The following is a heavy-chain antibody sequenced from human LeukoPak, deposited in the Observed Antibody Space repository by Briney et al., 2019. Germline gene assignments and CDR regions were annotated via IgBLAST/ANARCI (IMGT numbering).Heavy chain of an antibody. V-gene: IGHV4-4*07. Sequence: SETLSLTCTVSGGSISSYYWSWIRQPAGKGLEWIGRIYTSGSTNYNPSLKSRATMSVDTSKSQFSLKLNSVTAADTAVYYCARDPKWAFGGPNGGDLDYWGQGILVTVSP. CDR3: ARDPKWAFGGPNGGDLDY. CDR1: GGSISSYY. CDR2: IYTSGST. J-gene: IGHJ4*02. D-gene: IGHD3-16*01.